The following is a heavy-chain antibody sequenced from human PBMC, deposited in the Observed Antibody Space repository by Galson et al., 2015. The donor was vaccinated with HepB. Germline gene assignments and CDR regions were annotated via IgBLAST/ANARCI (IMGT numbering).Heavy chain of an antibody. CDR1: GFTFSSYS. Sequence: SLRLSCAASGFTFSSYSMNWVRQAPGKGLEWVSYISSSSSTIYYADSVKGRFTISRDNAKNSLYLQMNSLRAEDTAVYYCAREVTATLWFGEPDVDYWGQGTLVTVSS. J-gene: IGHJ4*02. D-gene: IGHD3-10*01. CDR2: ISSSSSTI. V-gene: IGHV3-48*04. CDR3: AREVTATLWFGEPDVDY.